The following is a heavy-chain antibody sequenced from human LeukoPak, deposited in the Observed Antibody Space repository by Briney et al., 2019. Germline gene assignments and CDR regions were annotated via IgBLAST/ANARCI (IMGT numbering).Heavy chain of an antibody. J-gene: IGHJ4*02. V-gene: IGHV3-30*04. D-gene: IGHD5-18*01. Sequence: GGSLRLSCAASGFTFSSCAMHWVRQAPGKGLEWVAVISSDGRNKYYEDSVKGRFTISRDNAKSALYLQMNNLRDDDTAVYYCASNTASSLDYWGQGTLVTVSS. CDR2: ISSDGRNK. CDR1: GFTFSSCA. CDR3: ASNTASSLDY.